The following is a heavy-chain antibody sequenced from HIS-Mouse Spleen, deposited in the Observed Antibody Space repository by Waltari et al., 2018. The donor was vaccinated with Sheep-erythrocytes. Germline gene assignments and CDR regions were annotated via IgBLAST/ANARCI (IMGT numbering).Heavy chain of an antibody. D-gene: IGHD6-19*01. J-gene: IGHJ4*02. Sequence: QLQLQESGPGLVKPSETLSLTCTVSGGSIRSSSYYWGWIRQPPGKGLEWIGSIYYIGSTYYNPSLQSRVTISGDTSKTQFSLKLSSVTAADTAVYYCARDQCALDYWGQGTLVTVSS. V-gene: IGHV4-39*07. CDR2: IYYIGST. CDR1: GGSIRSSSYY. CDR3: ARDQCALDY.